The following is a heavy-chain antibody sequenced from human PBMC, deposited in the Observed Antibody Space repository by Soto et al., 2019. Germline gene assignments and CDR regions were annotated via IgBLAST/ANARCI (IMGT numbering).Heavy chain of an antibody. D-gene: IGHD4-17*01. CDR1: GFTFSNAW. J-gene: IGHJ4*02. V-gene: IGHV3-15*01. CDR2: IKSKTDGGTT. Sequence: GGSLRLSCAASGFTFSNAWMSWVRQAPGKGLEWVGRIKSKTDGGTTDYAAPVKGRFTISRDDSKNTLYLQMNSLKTEDTAVYYCTTDPPGYGDYYFDYWGQGTLVTVSS. CDR3: TTDPPGYGDYYFDY.